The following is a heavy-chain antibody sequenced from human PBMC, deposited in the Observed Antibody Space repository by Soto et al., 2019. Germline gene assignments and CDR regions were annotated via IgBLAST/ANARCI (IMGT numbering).Heavy chain of an antibody. CDR3: AKEAIFGVVYYYYYMDV. CDR2: ISYDGSNK. J-gene: IGHJ6*03. CDR1: GFTFSSYG. D-gene: IGHD3-3*01. V-gene: IGHV3-30*18. Sequence: QVQLVESGGGVVQPGRSLRLSCAASGFTFSSYGMHWVRQAPGKGLEWGAVISYDGSNKYYADSVKGRFTISRDNSKNTLYLQMNSLRAEDTAVYYCAKEAIFGVVYYYYYMDVWGKGTTVTVSS.